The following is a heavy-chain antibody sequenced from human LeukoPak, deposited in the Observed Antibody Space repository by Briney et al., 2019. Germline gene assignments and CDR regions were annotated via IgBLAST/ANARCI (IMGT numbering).Heavy chain of an antibody. CDR3: ARVPPTSTNLRFWSQALPIWFDP. J-gene: IGHJ5*02. CDR1: GGSISSYS. CDR2: IYYSGST. Sequence: PSETLSLTCTVSGGSISSYSWSWIRQPPGKGLEWIGYIYYSGSTNYNPSLKSRVTISVDTSKNHFTLKLSSVTAADTAVYYCARVPPTSTNLRFWSQALPIWFDPWGQGTLVTVSS. D-gene: IGHD3-3*01. V-gene: IGHV4-59*01.